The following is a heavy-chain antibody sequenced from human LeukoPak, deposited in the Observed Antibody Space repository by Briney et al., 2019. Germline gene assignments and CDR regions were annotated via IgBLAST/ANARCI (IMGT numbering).Heavy chain of an antibody. Sequence: SETLSLTCTLSGDSISSGGYYWSWIRQHPGKGLEWIGYIYYSGSTYYNPSLKSRVTISIDASKNQFSLKLTSVTAADTAVYYCARVAGYSSPFAYWGQGTLVTVSS. V-gene: IGHV4-31*03. J-gene: IGHJ4*02. CDR3: ARVAGYSSPFAY. CDR1: GDSISSGGYY. D-gene: IGHD6-13*01. CDR2: IYYSGST.